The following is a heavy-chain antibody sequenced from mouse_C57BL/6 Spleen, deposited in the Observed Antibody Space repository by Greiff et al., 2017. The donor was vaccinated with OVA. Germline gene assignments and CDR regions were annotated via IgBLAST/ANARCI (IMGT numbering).Heavy chain of an antibody. Sequence: EVKLVESGGGLVQPKGSLKLSCAASGFTFNTYAMHWVRQAPGKGLEWVARISSKSSNYATYYADSVKDRFTISRDDSQSMLYLQMNNLKTEDTAMYYCVGDYGYYAMDYWGQGTSVTVSS. CDR1: GFTFNTYA. CDR3: VGDYGYYAMDY. J-gene: IGHJ4*01. V-gene: IGHV10-3*01. CDR2: ISSKSSNYAT. D-gene: IGHD1-1*01.